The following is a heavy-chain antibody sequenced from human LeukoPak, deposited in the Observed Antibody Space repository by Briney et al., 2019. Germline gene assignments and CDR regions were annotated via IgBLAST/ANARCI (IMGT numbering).Heavy chain of an antibody. V-gene: IGHV1-69*13. CDR1: GGTFSSYA. D-gene: IGHD3-3*01. Sequence: SVKVSGKASGGTFSSYAISWVRQAPGQGLEWMGGIIPIFGTANYAQKLQGRVTITADESTRTAYMELSSLRPEDTAVYYCAREWGYDFWSGYYTNALDIWGQGTMVTVSS. CDR2: IIPIFGTA. J-gene: IGHJ3*02. CDR3: AREWGYDFWSGYYTNALDI.